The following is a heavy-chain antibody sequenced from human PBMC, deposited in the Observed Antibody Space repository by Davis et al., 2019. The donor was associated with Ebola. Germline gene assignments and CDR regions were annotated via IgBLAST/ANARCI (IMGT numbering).Heavy chain of an antibody. CDR2: INGSGGST. CDR3: AKDGDYRPFDY. CDR1: GFTFSSYA. J-gene: IGHJ4*02. D-gene: IGHD4-17*01. V-gene: IGHV3-23*01. Sequence: GGSLRLSCAASGFTFSSYAMSWVRQAPGKGLEWVSAINGSGGSTYYADSVKGRFTISRDNSKNTLYLQMNNLRAEDTAVCYCAKDGDYRPFDYWGQGTLVTVSS.